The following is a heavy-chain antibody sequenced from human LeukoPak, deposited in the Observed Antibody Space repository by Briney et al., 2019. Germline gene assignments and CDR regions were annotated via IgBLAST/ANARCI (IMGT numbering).Heavy chain of an antibody. CDR2: INPNSGGT. CDR1: GYTFTGYY. Sequence: ASVKVSCKASGYTFTGYYMHWVRQAPGQGLEWMGWINPNSGGTNYAQKFQGRVTMTRDTSISTAYTELSSLRSEDTAVYYCARDKRGDDFWSGFDYWGQGTLVTVSS. CDR3: ARDKRGDDFWSGFDY. J-gene: IGHJ4*02. D-gene: IGHD3-3*01. V-gene: IGHV1-2*02.